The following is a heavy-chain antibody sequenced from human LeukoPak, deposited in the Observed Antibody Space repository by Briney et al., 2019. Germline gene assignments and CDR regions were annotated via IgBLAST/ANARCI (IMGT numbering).Heavy chain of an antibody. D-gene: IGHD2-2*01. CDR2: IIPILGIA. CDR1: GGTFSSYA. V-gene: IGHV1-69*04. CDR3: ARYVPAAKYYYGMDV. Sequence: GASVKVSCKASGGTFSSYAISWVRQAPGQGLEWMGRIIPILGIANYAQKFQGRVTITADKSTSTAYMELSSLRSEDTAVYYCARYVPAAKYYYGMDVRGQGTTVTVSS. J-gene: IGHJ6*02.